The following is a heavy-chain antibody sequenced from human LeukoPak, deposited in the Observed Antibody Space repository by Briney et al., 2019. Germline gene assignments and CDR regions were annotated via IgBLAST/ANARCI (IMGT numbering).Heavy chain of an antibody. V-gene: IGHV5-51*01. Sequence: GGSLKISCKGSGYRFPTYWIAGVRQLPGKGLEWMGIIYPDETDIRYSPSFQGQVTISADKSISTAYLQWSSLTASDTAMYYCARPPSRGYSSSFEYWGQGTLVTVSS. CDR1: GYRFPTYW. CDR2: IYPDETDI. J-gene: IGHJ4*02. CDR3: ARPPSRGYSSSFEY. D-gene: IGHD2-2*03.